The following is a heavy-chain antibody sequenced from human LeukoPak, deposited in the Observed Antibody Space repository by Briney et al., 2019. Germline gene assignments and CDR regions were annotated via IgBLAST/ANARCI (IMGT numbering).Heavy chain of an antibody. CDR3: ARRKAYYYGSGSYYNWFDP. CDR2: IYPGDSDT. CDR1: GYSFTSYW. J-gene: IGHJ5*02. D-gene: IGHD3-10*01. Sequence: GESLKISCKGSGYSFTSYWIGWVRQMPGKGLEWMGIIYPGDSDTRYSPSLQGQVTISADKSISTAYLQWSSLKASDTAMYYCARRKAYYYGSGSYYNWFDPWGQGTLVTVSS. V-gene: IGHV5-51*01.